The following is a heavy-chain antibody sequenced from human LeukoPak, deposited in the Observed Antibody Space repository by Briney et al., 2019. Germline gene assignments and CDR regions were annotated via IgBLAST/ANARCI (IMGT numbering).Heavy chain of an antibody. CDR3: VRPVNYGDHGDY. CDR1: GYXFSSYW. J-gene: IGHJ4*02. V-gene: IGHV5-51*01. D-gene: IGHD4-17*01. Sequence: GESLKISCNGSGYXFSSYWIGWVRQMPGKGLEWMGIIYPGDSDTRYSPSFQGQVTISADKSISTAYLQWSSLRASDTAMYYCVRPVNYGDHGDYWGQGTLVTVSS. CDR2: IYPGDSDT.